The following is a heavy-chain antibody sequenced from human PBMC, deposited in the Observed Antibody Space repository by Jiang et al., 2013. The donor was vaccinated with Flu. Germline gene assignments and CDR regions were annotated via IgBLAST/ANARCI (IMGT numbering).Heavy chain of an antibody. Sequence: EVKKPGASVKVSCKASGYTFTGYYMHWVRQAPGQGLEWMGWINPNSGGTNYAQKFQGWVTMTRDTSISTAYMELSRLRSDDTAVYYCAREGPSVTPDSVSPNYFDYWGQGTLVTVSS. V-gene: IGHV1-2*04. J-gene: IGHJ4*02. CDR2: INPNSGGT. CDR1: GYTFTGYY. CDR3: AREGPSVTPDSVSPNYFDY. D-gene: IGHD1-14*01.